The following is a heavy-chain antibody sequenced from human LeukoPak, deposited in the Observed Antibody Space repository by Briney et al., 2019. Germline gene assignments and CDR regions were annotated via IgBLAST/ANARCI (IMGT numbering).Heavy chain of an antibody. CDR2: ISYDGSNK. J-gene: IGHJ3*02. D-gene: IGHD3-16*01. V-gene: IGHV3-30-3*01. Sequence: GGSLRLSCAASGFTFSSYAMHWVRQAPGKGLEWVAVISYDGSNKYYADSVKGRFTISRDNSKNTLSLQMNSLRAEDTAVYYCARTVPFGGSDAFDIWGQGTMVTVSS. CDR3: ARTVPFGGSDAFDI. CDR1: GFTFSSYA.